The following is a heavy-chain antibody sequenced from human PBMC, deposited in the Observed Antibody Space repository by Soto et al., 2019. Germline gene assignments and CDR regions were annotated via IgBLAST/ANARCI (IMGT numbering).Heavy chain of an antibody. CDR3: ARAPIVVVPAATGYYYYYMDV. D-gene: IGHD2-2*01. Sequence: SQTLSLTCAISGDSVSSNSAAWNWIRQSPSRGLEWLGRTYYRSKWYNDYAVSVKSRITINPDTSKNQFSLQLNSVTPEDTAVYYCARAPIVVVPAATGYYYYYMDVWGKGTTVTVSS. CDR2: TYYRSKWYN. J-gene: IGHJ6*03. CDR1: GDSVSSNSAA. V-gene: IGHV6-1*01.